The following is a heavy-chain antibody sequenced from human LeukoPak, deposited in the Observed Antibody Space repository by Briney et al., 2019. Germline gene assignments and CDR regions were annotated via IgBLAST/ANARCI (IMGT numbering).Heavy chain of an antibody. CDR3: ASGDRKKLLYCSGGSCYSSSAFDI. V-gene: IGHV3-30*04. CDR1: GFTFSSYA. Sequence: PGRSLRLSCAASGFTFSSYAMHWVRQAPGKGLEWVAVISYDGSNKYYADSVKGRFTISRDNSKNTLYLQMNSLRAEDTAVYYCASGDRKKLLYCSGGSCYSSSAFDIWGQGTMVTVSS. D-gene: IGHD2-15*01. CDR2: ISYDGSNK. J-gene: IGHJ3*02.